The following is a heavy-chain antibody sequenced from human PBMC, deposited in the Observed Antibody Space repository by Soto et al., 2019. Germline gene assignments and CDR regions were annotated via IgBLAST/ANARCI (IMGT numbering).Heavy chain of an antibody. Sequence: SETLSVTCTVSGVTISSGSYYWSWLRQHPGKGLEWIGYIYYSGSTYYNPSLKSRVTISVDTSKNQFSLKLSSVTAADTAVYYCARVNSARPLSALVAFDYWGQGTLVTVSS. D-gene: IGHD5-12*01. J-gene: IGHJ4*02. CDR1: GVTISSGSYY. CDR3: ARVNSARPLSALVAFDY. V-gene: IGHV4-31*03. CDR2: IYYSGST.